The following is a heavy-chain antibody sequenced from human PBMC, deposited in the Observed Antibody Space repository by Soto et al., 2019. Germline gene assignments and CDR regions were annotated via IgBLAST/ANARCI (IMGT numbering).Heavy chain of an antibody. V-gene: IGHV4-59*01. CDR2: IYYSGST. CDR1: GVSISSYY. J-gene: IGHJ6*02. D-gene: IGHD6-13*01. Sequence: SETLSLTCTVSGVSISSYYWSWIRQPPGKGLEWIGYIYYSGSTNYNPSLKSRVTISVDTSKNQFSLKLSSVTAADTAVYYCARDQGLIAAAGYYYGMDVWGQGTTVTVSS. CDR3: ARDQGLIAAAGYYYGMDV.